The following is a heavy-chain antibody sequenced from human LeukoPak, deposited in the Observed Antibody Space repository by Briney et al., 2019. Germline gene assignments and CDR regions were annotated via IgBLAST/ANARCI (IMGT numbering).Heavy chain of an antibody. Sequence: GGSLRLSCAGSRFSFSIYSMNWVRQAPGKGLEWVSSISSSSSSIYYADALKGRFTISRDNAKDSLYLQMNSLRDEGTAVYYCARGPHCSSTSCYVTGAFDVWGQGTMVTVSS. CDR2: ISSSSSSI. V-gene: IGHV3-21*01. CDR3: ARGPHCSSTSCYVTGAFDV. J-gene: IGHJ3*01. CDR1: RFSFSIYS. D-gene: IGHD2-2*01.